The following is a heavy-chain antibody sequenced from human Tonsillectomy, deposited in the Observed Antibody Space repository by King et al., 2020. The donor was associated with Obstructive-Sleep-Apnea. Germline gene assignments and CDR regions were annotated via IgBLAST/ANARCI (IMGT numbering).Heavy chain of an antibody. D-gene: IGHD4-11*01. Sequence: QLQQWGAGLLKPSETLSLTCAVYGGSFSDHYWSWIRQPPGKGLEWIGEINHSGSTNYNPSLKSRVTISVDTSKNQFSLNLSSVTAADTAVYYCATLYSGTDYWGQGTLVTVSS. CDR3: ATLYSGTDY. V-gene: IGHV4-34*01. CDR1: GGSFSDHY. J-gene: IGHJ4*02. CDR2: INHSGST.